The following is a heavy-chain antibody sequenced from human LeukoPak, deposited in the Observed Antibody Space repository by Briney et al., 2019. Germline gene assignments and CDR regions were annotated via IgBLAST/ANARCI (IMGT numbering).Heavy chain of an antibody. V-gene: IGHV3-20*04. D-gene: IGHD1-7*01. CDR2: IHWNDGST. J-gene: IGHJ4*02. Sequence: GGSLRLSCAASGFTFDEYGMSWVRQAPGMGLEWVSGIHWNDGSTSYADSVKGRFTISRDNAKNSLFLQMNSLRAEDTALYYCARRYNWNYAIDYWGQGTLVTVSS. CDR1: GFTFDEYG. CDR3: ARRYNWNYAIDY.